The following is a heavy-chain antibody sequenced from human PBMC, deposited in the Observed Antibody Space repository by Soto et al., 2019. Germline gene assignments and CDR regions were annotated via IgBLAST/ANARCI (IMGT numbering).Heavy chain of an antibody. J-gene: IGHJ5*02. CDR3: ARVKAAGWFDP. D-gene: IGHD6-13*01. V-gene: IGHV4-34*01. CDR1: GGSFSGYY. CDR2: INHSGST. Sequence: PSETLSLTCDVYGGSFSGYYWTWIRQPPGKGLEWIGEINHSGSTLYNPSLKSRVTISVDTSNNQFSLRLTSVTAADTAVYYCARVKAAGWFDPWGQGTLVTVSS.